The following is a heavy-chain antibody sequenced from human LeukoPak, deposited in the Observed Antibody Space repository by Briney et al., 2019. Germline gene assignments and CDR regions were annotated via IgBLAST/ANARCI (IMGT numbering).Heavy chain of an antibody. CDR1: GGTFSTYA. Sequence: SVNVSCKASGGTFSTYAISWVRQAPGQGLEWMGRIIPLLGKPNYAQKFQGRVTITADKATTTAYMELNSLTSEDTAVYYCAREGDLSIEVAGDLDYWGQGTLVTVSS. CDR3: AREGDLSIEVAGDLDY. D-gene: IGHD6-19*01. J-gene: IGHJ4*02. CDR2: IIPLLGKP. V-gene: IGHV1-69*04.